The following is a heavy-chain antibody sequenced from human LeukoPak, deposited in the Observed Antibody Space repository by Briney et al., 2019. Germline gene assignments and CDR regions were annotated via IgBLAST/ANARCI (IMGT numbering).Heavy chain of an antibody. Sequence: ASVKVSCKASGYTFTSYDINWVRQAPGKGLEWMGGFDPEDGETIYAQKFQGRVTMTEDTSTDTAYMELSSLRSEDTAVYYRATLASDGSSTAISYYYYMDVWGKGTTVTVSS. V-gene: IGHV1-24*01. CDR2: FDPEDGET. J-gene: IGHJ6*03. D-gene: IGHD2-2*01. CDR1: GYTFTSYD. CDR3: ATLASDGSSTAISYYYYMDV.